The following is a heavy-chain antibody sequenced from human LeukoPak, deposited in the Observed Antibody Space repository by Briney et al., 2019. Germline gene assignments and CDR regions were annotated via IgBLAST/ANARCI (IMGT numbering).Heavy chain of an antibody. J-gene: IGHJ6*02. V-gene: IGHV3-30*03. CDR1: GFTFSSYG. CDR2: ISYDGSNK. Sequence: GRSLRLSCAASGFTFSSYGMHWVRQAPGKGLEWVAVISYDGSNKYYADSVKGRFTISRDNSKNTLYLQMNSLRAEDTAVYYCAGMITFGGVNSGDYYYYGMDVWGQGTTVTVSS. D-gene: IGHD3-16*01. CDR3: AGMITFGGVNSGDYYYYGMDV.